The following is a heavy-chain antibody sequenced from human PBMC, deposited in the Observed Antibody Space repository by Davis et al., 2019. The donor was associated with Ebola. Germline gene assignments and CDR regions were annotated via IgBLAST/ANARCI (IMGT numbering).Heavy chain of an antibody. CDR2: INHSGST. CDR3: ARAAEVVVVAATPIYYYYGMDV. D-gene: IGHD2-15*01. Sequence: SETLSLTCAVYGGSFSGYYWSWIRQPPGKGLEWIGEINHSGSTNYNPSLKSRVTISVDTSKNQFSLKLSSVTAADTAVYYCARAAEVVVVAATPIYYYYGMDVWGQGTTVTVSS. CDR1: GGSFSGYY. J-gene: IGHJ6*02. V-gene: IGHV4-34*01.